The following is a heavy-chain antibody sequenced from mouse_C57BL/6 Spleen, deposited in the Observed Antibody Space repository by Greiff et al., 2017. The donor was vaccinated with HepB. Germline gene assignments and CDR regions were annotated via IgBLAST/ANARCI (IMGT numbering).Heavy chain of an antibody. D-gene: IGHD4-1*01. CDR3: ARDWDGYYFDY. J-gene: IGHJ2*01. Sequence: VQLQQSGPELVKPGASVKISCKASGYSFTGYYKNWVKQSPEKSLEWIGEINPSTGGTTYNQKFKAKATLTVDKSSSTAYMQLKSLTSEDSAVYYCARDWDGYYFDYWGQGTTLTVSS. V-gene: IGHV1-42*01. CDR2: INPSTGGT. CDR1: GYSFTGYY.